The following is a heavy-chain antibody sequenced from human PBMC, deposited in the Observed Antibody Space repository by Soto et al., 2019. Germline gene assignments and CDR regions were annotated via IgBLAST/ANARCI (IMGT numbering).Heavy chain of an antibody. CDR1: GSTFRSFA. CDR3: AADSGDDSTGYGADY. Sequence: SVKVSCKASGSTFRSFAIQWVRQARGQRLEWIGWVVVGSGSTNYAPKFQERVTIRRDMATRTSYMELSSLRSEDTALYYCAADSGDDSTGYGADYWGRG. CDR2: VVVGSGST. D-gene: IGHD3-22*01. V-gene: IGHV1-58*02. J-gene: IGHJ4*01.